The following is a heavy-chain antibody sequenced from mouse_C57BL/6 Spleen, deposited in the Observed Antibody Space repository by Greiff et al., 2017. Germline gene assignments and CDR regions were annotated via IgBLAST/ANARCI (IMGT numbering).Heavy chain of an antibody. J-gene: IGHJ4*01. CDR1: GYAFSSYW. V-gene: IGHV1-80*01. CDR3: ARGAANHYYAMDY. CDR2: IYPGDGDT. Sequence: VQLQQSGAELVKPGASVKISCKASGYAFSSYWMNWVKQRPGKGLEWIGQIYPGDGDTNYNGKFKGKATLTADKSSSTAYMQLSSLTSEDSAVYFCARGAANHYYAMDYWGQGTSVTVSS. D-gene: IGHD4-1*01.